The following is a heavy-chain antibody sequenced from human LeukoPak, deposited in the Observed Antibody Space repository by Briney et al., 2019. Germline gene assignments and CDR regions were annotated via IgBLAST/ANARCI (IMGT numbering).Heavy chain of an antibody. V-gene: IGHV4-34*01. CDR1: GGSFSGYY. CDR2: INHSGST. J-gene: IGHJ4*02. Sequence: PSETLSLTCAVYGGSFSGYYWSWIRQPPGKGLEWIGEINHSGSTNYNPSLKSRVTISVDTSKNQFSLKLSSVTAADTAVYYCARHYRAYYFDYWGQGTLVTVSS. CDR3: ARHYRAYYFDY. D-gene: IGHD3-10*01.